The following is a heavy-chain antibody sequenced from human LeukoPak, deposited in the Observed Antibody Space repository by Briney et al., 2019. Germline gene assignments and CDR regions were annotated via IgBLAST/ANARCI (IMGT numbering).Heavy chain of an antibody. CDR2: ISAYNGNT. Sequence: ASVKVSCKASGYTFTSYGISWVRQAPGQGLEWMGWISAYNGNTNYAQKLQGRVTMTTDTSTSTAYMELRSLRSDDTAVYYCARDRPNYDTLTGYYFYFDYWGQGTLVTVSS. CDR1: GYTFTSYG. V-gene: IGHV1-18*01. J-gene: IGHJ4*02. CDR3: ARDRPNYDTLTGYYFYFDY. D-gene: IGHD3-9*01.